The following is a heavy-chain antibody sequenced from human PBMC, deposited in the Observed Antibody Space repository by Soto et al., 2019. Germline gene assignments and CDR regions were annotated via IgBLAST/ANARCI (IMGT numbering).Heavy chain of an antibody. CDR3: ASRPDSNYFNWFDP. Sequence: GGSLRLSCAASGFTFSSYGMHWVRQAPGKGLEWVAVISYDGSNKYYADSVKGRFTISRDNAKNSLYLQMNSLRAEDTAVYYCASRPDSNYFNWFDPWGQGKLVTVSS. V-gene: IGHV3-30*03. J-gene: IGHJ5*02. D-gene: IGHD4-4*01. CDR2: ISYDGSNK. CDR1: GFTFSSYG.